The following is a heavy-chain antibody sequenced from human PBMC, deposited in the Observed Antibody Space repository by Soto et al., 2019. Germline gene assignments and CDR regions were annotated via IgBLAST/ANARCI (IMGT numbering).Heavy chain of an antibody. D-gene: IGHD2-2*03. J-gene: IGHJ2*01. CDR2: ISGSGWQT. CDR3: PKVGYLVAVGGCANS. V-gene: IGHV3-23*01. CDR1: GFTFNSYA. Sequence: EVRLMESGGGFLQPGGSQRLSCVASGFTFNSYAMSWVRQTPEKGLEWVSAISGSGWQTYYAQSVQGRFTISRDNSKTPFFLHLTRRGPEASAIYYCPKVGYLVAVGGCANSWARGTLVPASP.